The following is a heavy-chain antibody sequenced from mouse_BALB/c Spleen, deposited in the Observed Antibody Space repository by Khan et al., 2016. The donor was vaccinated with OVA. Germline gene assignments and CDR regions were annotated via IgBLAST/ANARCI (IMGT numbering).Heavy chain of an antibody. Sequence: DLVKPGASVKLSCKASGYTFTSYWINWIKQRPGQGLEWIGRIAPGTGSSSYNEMFKGKATLTLDTSSSTAYIQLSSLSSEDSAVYFCSGENYCDRTCYAMAYWGQGTSVTVSS. CDR3: SGENYCDRTCYAMAY. CDR1: GYTFTSYW. J-gene: IGHJ4*01. D-gene: IGHD1-1*01. V-gene: IGHV1S41*01. CDR2: IAPGTGSS.